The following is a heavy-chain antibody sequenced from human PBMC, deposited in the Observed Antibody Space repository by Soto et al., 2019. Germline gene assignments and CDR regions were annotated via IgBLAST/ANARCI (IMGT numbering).Heavy chain of an antibody. CDR3: ARDPYDFWSGHHAFDI. CDR2: IIPILGIA. Sequence: GASVKVSCTASGGTFSSYTISWVRQAPGQGLEWMGRIIPILGIANYAQKFQGRVTITADKSTSTAYMELSSLRSEDTAVYYCARDPYDFWSGHHAFDIWGQGTMVTVSS. J-gene: IGHJ3*02. V-gene: IGHV1-69*04. CDR1: GGTFSSYT. D-gene: IGHD3-3*01.